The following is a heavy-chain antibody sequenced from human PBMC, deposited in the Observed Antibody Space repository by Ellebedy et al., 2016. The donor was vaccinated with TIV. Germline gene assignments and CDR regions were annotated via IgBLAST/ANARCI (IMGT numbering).Heavy chain of an antibody. V-gene: IGHV4-4*07. CDR3: ARVKAAAFDAFDI. J-gene: IGHJ3*02. CDR1: GGSISSYY. CDR2: IYTSGST. Sequence: MPSETLSLTCTVSGGSISSYYWSRIRQPAGKGLEWIGRIYTSGSTNYNPSLKSRVTISVDTSKNQFSLKLSSVTAADTAVYYCARVKAAAFDAFDIWGQGTMVTVSS. D-gene: IGHD6-13*01.